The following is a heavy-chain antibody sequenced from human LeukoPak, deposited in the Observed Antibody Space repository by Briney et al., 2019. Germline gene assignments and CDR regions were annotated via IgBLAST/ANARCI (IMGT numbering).Heavy chain of an antibody. Sequence: GGSLRLSCAASGFTFDDYAMHWVRQAPGKGLEWVSGISWNSGSIGYADSVKGRITISRDNAKNSLYLQMNSLRAEDTALYYCAKDAYGSGSYIDYWGQGTLVTVSS. CDR3: AKDAYGSGSYIDY. CDR2: ISWNSGSI. CDR1: GFTFDDYA. D-gene: IGHD3-10*01. V-gene: IGHV3-9*01. J-gene: IGHJ4*02.